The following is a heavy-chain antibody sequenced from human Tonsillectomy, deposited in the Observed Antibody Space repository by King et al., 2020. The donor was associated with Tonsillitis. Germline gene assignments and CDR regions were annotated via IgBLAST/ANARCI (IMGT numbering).Heavy chain of an antibody. D-gene: IGHD1-26*01. CDR1: GFTFSSYA. J-gene: IGHJ4*02. Sequence: VQLVESGGGLVQPGGSLRLSCAASGFTFSSYAMSWVRQAPGKGLECVSAISGSGGSTYYADSVKDRFTISRDNSKNTLYLQMNSLRAEDTAVYYCAKDRAEPPRADLFDYWGQGTLVTVSS. V-gene: IGHV3-23*04. CDR2: ISGSGGST. CDR3: AKDRAEPPRADLFDY.